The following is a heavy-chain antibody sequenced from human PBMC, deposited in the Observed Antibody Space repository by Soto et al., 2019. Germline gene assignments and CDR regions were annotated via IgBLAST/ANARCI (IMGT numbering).Heavy chain of an antibody. CDR2: ISHSGST. CDR1: GGSXSSGGHS. Sequence: SETLSLTCAVSGGSXSSGGHSWSWIRQPPGKGLEWIGYISHSGSTYYNPSLKSRVTISVDRSKNQISLKLSSVTAADTAVYYCARGGLLPDYWGQGTLVTVSS. CDR3: ARGGLLPDY. V-gene: IGHV4-30-2*01. J-gene: IGHJ4*02. D-gene: IGHD6-19*01.